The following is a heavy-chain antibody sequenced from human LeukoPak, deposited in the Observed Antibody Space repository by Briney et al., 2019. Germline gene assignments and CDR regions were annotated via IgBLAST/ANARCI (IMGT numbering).Heavy chain of an antibody. J-gene: IGHJ4*02. CDR1: GYTFTSYG. CDR3: ARGYGVATIRYYFDY. D-gene: IGHD5-12*01. Sequence: GASVKVSCKASGYTFTSYGISWVRQAPGQGLEWMGWISAYNGNTNYAQKLQGRVTMTTDTSTSTAYMELRSLRSDDTAVYYCARGYGVATIRYYFDYWGQGTLVTVSS. CDR2: ISAYNGNT. V-gene: IGHV1-18*01.